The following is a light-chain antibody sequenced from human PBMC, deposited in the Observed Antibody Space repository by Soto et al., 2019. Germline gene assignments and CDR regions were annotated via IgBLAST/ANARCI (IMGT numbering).Light chain of an antibody. J-gene: IGKJ1*01. V-gene: IGKV3-11*01. Sequence: EIVLTQSPATLSLSPGDRATLSCRASQSVSTFLAWYQQRPGQPPRLLIYDTSNRATGIPDRLSGRGSVTVFTLTITSLAPEDSAVYYCQQRLEWPRTFGQGTKVEIK. CDR3: QQRLEWPRT. CDR2: DTS. CDR1: QSVSTF.